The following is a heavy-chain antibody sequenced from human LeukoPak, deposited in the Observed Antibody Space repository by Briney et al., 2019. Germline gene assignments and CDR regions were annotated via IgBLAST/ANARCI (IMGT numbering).Heavy chain of an antibody. D-gene: IGHD3-10*01. V-gene: IGHV3-30-3*01. CDR2: ISYDGSNK. CDR3: AKDASGELFHFDY. CDR1: GFTFSSYA. Sequence: PGTSLRLSCAASGFTFSSYAMHWVRQAPGKGLEWVAVISYDGSNKYYADSVKGRFTISRDNSKNTLYLQMNSLRAEDTAVYYCAKDASGELFHFDYWGQGTLVTVSS. J-gene: IGHJ4*02.